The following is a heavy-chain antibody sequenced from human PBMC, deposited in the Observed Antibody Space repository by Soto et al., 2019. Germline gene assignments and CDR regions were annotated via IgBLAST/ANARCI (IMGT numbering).Heavy chain of an antibody. D-gene: IGHD2-15*01. Sequence: SETLSLTCAVSGGSISSSNWWSWVRQPPGKGLEWIGEIYHSGSTNYNPSLKSRVAISVDKSKNQFSLKLSSVTAADTAVYYCARDQNRVVAAIDHYYYYGMDVWGQGTTVTVSS. CDR3: ARDQNRVVAAIDHYYYYGMDV. J-gene: IGHJ6*02. CDR2: IYHSGST. CDR1: GGSISSSNW. V-gene: IGHV4-4*02.